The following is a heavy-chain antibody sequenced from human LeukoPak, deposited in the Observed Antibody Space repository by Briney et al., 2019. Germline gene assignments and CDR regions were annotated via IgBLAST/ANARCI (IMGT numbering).Heavy chain of an antibody. J-gene: IGHJ4*02. V-gene: IGHV1-2*02. Sequence: GASVKVSCKASGYAFTGYYMHWVRQAPGQGLEWMGWINPNSGGTNYARKFQGRVTMTRDTSISTAYMELSRLRPDDTAVHYCARDRASAFDYWGQGTLVTVSS. CDR3: ARDRASAFDY. CDR2: INPNSGGT. CDR1: GYAFTGYY. D-gene: IGHD3-10*01.